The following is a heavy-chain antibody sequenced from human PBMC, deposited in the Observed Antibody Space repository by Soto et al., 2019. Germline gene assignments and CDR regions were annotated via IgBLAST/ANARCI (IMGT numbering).Heavy chain of an antibody. V-gene: IGHV4-39*01. CDR2: FYDGNT. Sequence: SETLSLTCIVSGGSITRRSSYWAWIRQPPGKGLEWVGTFYDGNTYHNPSLRSRITIAVDTSKNQFPLKLNSVAAADTAFYYCATTRGLAVGGSFAYWGQGMLVT. D-gene: IGHD3-10*01. CDR3: ATTRGLAVGGSFAY. J-gene: IGHJ4*02. CDR1: GGSITRRSSY.